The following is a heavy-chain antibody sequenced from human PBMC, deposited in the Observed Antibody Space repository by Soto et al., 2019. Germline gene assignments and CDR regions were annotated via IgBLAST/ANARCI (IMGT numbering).Heavy chain of an antibody. CDR1: GFTFSSYA. D-gene: IGHD6-6*01. CDR2: ITGNGGNT. V-gene: IGHV3-23*01. J-gene: IGHJ6*02. Sequence: PGGPLRLSCAASGFTFSSYAMSWVRQAPGKGLEWVSAITGNGGNTYYADSVKGRFTISRDNSKNTLYLQMNSLRAEDTAVYYCAEIAAPLYYYHGLDVWGQGTTVTVSS. CDR3: AEIAAPLYYYHGLDV.